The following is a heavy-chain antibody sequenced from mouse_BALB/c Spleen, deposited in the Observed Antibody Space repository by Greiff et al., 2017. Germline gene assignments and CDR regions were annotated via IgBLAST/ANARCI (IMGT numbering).Heavy chain of an antibody. CDR2: ISSGGSYT. V-gene: IGHV5-6*01. D-gene: IGHD1-1*01. CDR3: ARIYYYGRYAMDY. Sequence: EVMLVESGGDLVKPGGSLKLSCAASGFTFSSYGMSWVRQTPDKRLEWVATISSGGSYTYYPDSVKGRFTISRDNAKNTLYLQMSSLKSEDTAMYYCARIYYYGRYAMDYWGQGTSVTVSS. CDR1: GFTFSSYG. J-gene: IGHJ4*01.